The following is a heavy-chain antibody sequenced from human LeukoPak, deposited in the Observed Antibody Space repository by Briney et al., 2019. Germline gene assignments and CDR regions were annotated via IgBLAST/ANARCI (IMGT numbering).Heavy chain of an antibody. Sequence: GGSLRLSCAASGFIFSNYAMSWVRQAPGKGLEWVSVMGDSDASAFYVDSVKARFTISRDNSKNTLSLQMDSLRAEDTAIYYCAKHWSDEVIGFFDNWGQGTLVTVSS. D-gene: IGHD3-3*01. V-gene: IGHV3-23*01. CDR3: AKHWSDEVIGFFDN. J-gene: IGHJ4*02. CDR1: GFIFSNYA. CDR2: MGDSDASA.